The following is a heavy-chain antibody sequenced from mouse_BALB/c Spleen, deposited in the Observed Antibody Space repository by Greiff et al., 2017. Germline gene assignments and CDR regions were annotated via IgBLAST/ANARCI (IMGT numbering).Heavy chain of an antibody. Sequence: DVMLVESGGGLVKPGGSLKLSCAASGFTFSDYYMYWVRQTPEKRLEWVATISDGGSYTYYPDSVKGRFTISRDNAKNNLYLQMSSLKSEDTAMYYCARGGTEGFAYWGQGTLVTVSA. V-gene: IGHV5-4*02. D-gene: IGHD3-3*01. CDR2: ISDGGSYT. CDR1: GFTFSDYY. J-gene: IGHJ3*01. CDR3: ARGGTEGFAY.